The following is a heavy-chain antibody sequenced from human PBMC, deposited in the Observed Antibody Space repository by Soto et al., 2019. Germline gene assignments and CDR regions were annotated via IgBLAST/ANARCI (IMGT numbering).Heavy chain of an antibody. Sequence: SETLSLTCAVSGYSISSGYYGNWIRQSPGKGLEWIGCVYYNGITFTNPSLKSRVTMTVDTSKNYFSLRLTSVTAADAATYFCARGVTGTLDYWGQGTLVTVSS. D-gene: IGHD1-1*01. V-gene: IGHV4-38-2*01. CDR3: ARGVTGTLDY. CDR2: VYYNGIT. CDR1: GYSISSGYY. J-gene: IGHJ4*02.